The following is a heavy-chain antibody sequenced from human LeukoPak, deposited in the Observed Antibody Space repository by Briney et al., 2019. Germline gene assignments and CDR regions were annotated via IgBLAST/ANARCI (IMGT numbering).Heavy chain of an antibody. Sequence: KPSETLSLTCTVSGGSISSSSYYWGWIRQPPGKGLEWIGSIYYSGSTYYNPSLKSRVTISVDTSKNQFSLKLSSVTAADTAVYYCARDGDPSSAWLGMDVWGQGTTVTVSS. V-gene: IGHV4-39*07. CDR1: GGSISSSSYY. D-gene: IGHD3-22*01. CDR3: ARDGDPSSAWLGMDV. J-gene: IGHJ6*02. CDR2: IYYSGST.